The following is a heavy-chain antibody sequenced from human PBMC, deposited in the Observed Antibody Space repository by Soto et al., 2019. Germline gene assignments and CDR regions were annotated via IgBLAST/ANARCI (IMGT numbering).Heavy chain of an antibody. Sequence: SVKVSCKASGGTFSSYAISWVRQAPGQGLEWMGGIIPIFGTANYAQKFQGRVTITADKSTSTAYMELSSLRSEDTAVYYCAREPSVDSSGYYPEAFDIWGQGTRVTVSS. J-gene: IGHJ3*02. CDR2: IIPIFGTA. CDR3: AREPSVDSSGYYPEAFDI. D-gene: IGHD3-22*01. CDR1: GGTFSSYA. V-gene: IGHV1-69*06.